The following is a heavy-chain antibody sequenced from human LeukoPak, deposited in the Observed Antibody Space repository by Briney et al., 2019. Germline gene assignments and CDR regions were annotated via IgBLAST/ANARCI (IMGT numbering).Heavy chain of an antibody. CDR2: IRQDGSEK. CDR3: ARGEAYCSSTSCRAFDI. V-gene: IGHV3-7*03. J-gene: IGHJ3*02. D-gene: IGHD2-2*01. Sequence: GGSLRLSCAASGFTFSSYWMSWVRQAPGKGLEWVANIRQDGSEKYYVDSVKGRFTISRDNAKNSLYLQMNSLRAEDTAMYYCARGEAYCSSTSCRAFDIWGQGTMVTVSS. CDR1: GFTFSSYW.